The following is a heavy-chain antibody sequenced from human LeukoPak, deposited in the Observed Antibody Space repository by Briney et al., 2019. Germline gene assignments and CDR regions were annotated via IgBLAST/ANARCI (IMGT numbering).Heavy chain of an antibody. V-gene: IGHV3-48*03. J-gene: IGHJ4*02. D-gene: IGHD6-25*01. CDR1: GFTLSSYE. Sequence: PGGSLRLSCAASGFTLSSYEMNWVRQAPGKGLEWVSYISSGGTSIYYADSVKGRFTISRDNAKNSLYLQMNSLRAEDTAVYYCARGRRYYFDYWGQGTLVTVSS. CDR2: ISSGGTSI. CDR3: ARGRRYYFDY.